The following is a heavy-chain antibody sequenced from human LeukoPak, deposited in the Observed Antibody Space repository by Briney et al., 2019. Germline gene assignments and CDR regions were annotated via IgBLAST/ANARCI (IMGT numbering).Heavy chain of an antibody. CDR1: GFTVSSNY. D-gene: IGHD5-24*01. CDR2: IGSVGEST. CDR3: VKDIQLST. Sequence: PGGSLRLSCAASGFTVSSNYMTWVRQAPGKGLEWVSVIGSVGESTYYADSVKGRFTISRDNVNHTLFLQMNSLRVEDTAMYYCVKDIQLSTWGLGTMVTVSS. J-gene: IGHJ3*01. V-gene: IGHV3-53*01.